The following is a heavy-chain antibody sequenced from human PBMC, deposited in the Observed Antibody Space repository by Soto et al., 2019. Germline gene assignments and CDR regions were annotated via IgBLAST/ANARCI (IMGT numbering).Heavy chain of an antibody. CDR1: GGSISSYD. CDR2: IYYSGIT. V-gene: IGHV4-59*01. D-gene: IGHD6-13*01. CDR3: AREHSSSRYQRDYYGMDV. J-gene: IGHJ6*02. Sequence: PSETLSLTCTVSGGSISSYDCSWIRQPPWKGLEWIGYIYYSGITNYSPSLKSRVTISVDTSKNQFSLKLSSVTAADTAVYYCAREHSSSRYQRDYYGMDVSGRLTTVAVCS.